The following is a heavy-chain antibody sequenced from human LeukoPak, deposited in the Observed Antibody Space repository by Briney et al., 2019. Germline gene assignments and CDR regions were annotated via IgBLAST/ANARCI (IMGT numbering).Heavy chain of an antibody. D-gene: IGHD4-23*01. J-gene: IGHJ3*02. CDR3: ARHTRPTVVTPAIAFDI. CDR1: GGSISSYY. V-gene: IGHV4-4*09. Sequence: SETLYLTCTVSGGSISSYYWSWIRQPPGKGPEWIGYIYTSGRPKHHPPLKSRVTISVDTSKDQFSLKLRSVTAADTAVYYCARHTRPTVVTPAIAFDIGGQGTMVTVSS. CDR2: IYTSGRP.